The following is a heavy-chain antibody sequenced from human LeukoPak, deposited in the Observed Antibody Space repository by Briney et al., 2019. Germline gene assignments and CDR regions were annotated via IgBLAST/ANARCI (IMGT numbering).Heavy chain of an antibody. D-gene: IGHD2-8*01. J-gene: IGHJ4*02. V-gene: IGHV4-34*01. CDR2: INHSGST. CDR3: ANLGSYCTNGVCQYYFDY. CDR1: GGSFSGYY. Sequence: SETLSLTCAVYGGSFSGYYWSWIRQPPGKGLEWIGEINHSGSTNYNPSLKSRVTISVDTSKNQSSLKLSSVTAADTAVYYCANLGSYCTNGVCQYYFDYWGQGTLVTVSS.